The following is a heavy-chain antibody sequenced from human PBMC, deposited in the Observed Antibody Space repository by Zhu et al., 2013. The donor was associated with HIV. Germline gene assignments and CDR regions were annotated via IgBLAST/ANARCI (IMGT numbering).Heavy chain of an antibody. V-gene: IGHV3-33*01. D-gene: IGHD1-26*01. CDR2: IWSDGSNK. J-gene: IGHJ4*02. CDR1: RFTFSSYG. CDR3: ARGAAVGGTARKLFDY. Sequence: QVQLVESGGGVVQPGRSLRLSCAASRFTFSSYGMHWVRQAPGKGLEWVAVIWSDGSNKYYPDSVKGRFTISRDNSKNTLYLQMNILRAEDTAVYYCARGAAVGGTARKLFDYWGQGTLVTVSS.